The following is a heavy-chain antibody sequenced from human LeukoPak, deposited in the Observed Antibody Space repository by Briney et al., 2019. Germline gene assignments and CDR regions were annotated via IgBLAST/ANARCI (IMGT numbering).Heavy chain of an antibody. V-gene: IGHV4-38-2*02. CDR2: IYHSGST. J-gene: IGHJ4*02. Sequence: SETLSLTCTVSGYSISSGYYWGWIRQPPGKGLEWIGSIYHSGSTYYNPSLKSRVTISVDTSKNQFSLMLSSVTAADTAVYYCAGVSGSGYYFSGFDYWGQGTLVTVSS. D-gene: IGHD3-22*01. CDR1: GYSISSGYY. CDR3: AGVSGSGYYFSGFDY.